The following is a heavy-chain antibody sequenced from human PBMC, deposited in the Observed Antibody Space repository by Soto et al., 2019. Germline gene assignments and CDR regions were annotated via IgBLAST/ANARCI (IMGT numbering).Heavy chain of an antibody. J-gene: IGHJ5*02. Sequence: GFSSGDVYYCGWIRTQPGKGLEWIGSLYHSGSTYYNPSLKSRVTISVDTSKNQFSLKLSSVTAADTAVYYCARDTGYGVVTPAKWLDPWGQGTMVNAS. V-gene: IGHV4-38-2*02. CDR3: ARDTGYGVVTPAKWLDP. CDR2: LYHSGST. D-gene: IGHD2-8*01. CDR1: GFSSGDVYY.